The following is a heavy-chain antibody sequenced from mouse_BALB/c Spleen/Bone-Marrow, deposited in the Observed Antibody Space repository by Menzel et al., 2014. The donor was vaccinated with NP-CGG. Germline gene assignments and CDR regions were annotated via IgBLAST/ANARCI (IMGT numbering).Heavy chain of an antibody. D-gene: IGHD1-1*01. CDR3: TIRYYAMDY. Sequence: VQLQQSGAELARPGASVKMSCQASGYTFTRYTMHWEKKRPGQGLEWIGYIIPNSGYSNYNQKFKDKATLTADKSSSTAYMQLSSLTSEGSAVYYCTIRYYAMDYWGQGTSVTVSS. V-gene: IGHV1-4*01. J-gene: IGHJ4*01. CDR1: GYTFTRYT. CDR2: IIPNSGYS.